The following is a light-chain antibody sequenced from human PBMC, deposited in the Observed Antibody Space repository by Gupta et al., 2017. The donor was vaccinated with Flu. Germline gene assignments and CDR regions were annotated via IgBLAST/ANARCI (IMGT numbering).Light chain of an antibody. J-gene: IGKJ2*03. CDR3: MQALQTPMYS. CDR1: QSLLHSNGYNY. Sequence: IVMTQSPLSLPVTPGEPASISCRSSQSLLHSNGYNYLDWYLQKPGQSPQLLIYLGSNRASGVPDRFRGSGSGTDCTLKISRVEAEDVGVYYCMQALQTPMYSFGQGTKLEIK. V-gene: IGKV2-28*01. CDR2: LGS.